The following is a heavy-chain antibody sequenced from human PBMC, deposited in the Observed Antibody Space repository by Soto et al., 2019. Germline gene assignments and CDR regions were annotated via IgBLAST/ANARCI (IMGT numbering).Heavy chain of an antibody. CDR2: IIPIFGRA. D-gene: IGHD3-16*01. CDR1: GGSFNNYA. CDR3: ARDAYYYEGPSGIYYFDY. V-gene: IGHV1-69*12. J-gene: IGHJ4*02. Sequence: QVQLVQSGAEVKKPGSSVKVSCKASGGSFNNYAISWVRQAPGQGLEWMGGIIPIFGRANYAQKFKGRITITADELTTTAYMGLTSLRSADTAVYYCARDAYYYEGPSGIYYFDYWGRGTLVTVSS.